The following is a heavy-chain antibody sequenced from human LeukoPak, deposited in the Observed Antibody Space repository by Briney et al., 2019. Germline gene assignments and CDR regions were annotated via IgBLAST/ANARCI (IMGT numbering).Heavy chain of an antibody. J-gene: IGHJ4*02. CDR1: GFTFSSYS. V-gene: IGHV3-48*02. Sequence: PGGSLRLSCAASGFTFSSYSMNWVRQAPGKGLEWVSYISSSSSTIYYADSVKGRFTISRDNAKNSLYLQMNSLRDEDTAVYYCARRVYGSGSYSVYYFDYWGQPALVTDSS. D-gene: IGHD3-10*01. CDR3: ARRVYGSGSYSVYYFDY. CDR2: ISSSSSTI.